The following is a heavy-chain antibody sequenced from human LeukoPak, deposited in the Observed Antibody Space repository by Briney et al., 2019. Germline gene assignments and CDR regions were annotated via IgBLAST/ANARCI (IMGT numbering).Heavy chain of an antibody. Sequence: SETLSLTCTVSGDSINTNHFFWNWLRQPAGKGLEWIGRIYTSGTTQYSPFLNSRVTMSIDTSRNQFSLTLNSATAADTAVYYCARYREPYDHLPHALDVWGQGTMVTVSS. CDR3: ARYREPYDHLPHALDV. V-gene: IGHV4-61*02. CDR2: IYTSGTT. D-gene: IGHD1-26*01. CDR1: GDSINTNHFF. J-gene: IGHJ3*01.